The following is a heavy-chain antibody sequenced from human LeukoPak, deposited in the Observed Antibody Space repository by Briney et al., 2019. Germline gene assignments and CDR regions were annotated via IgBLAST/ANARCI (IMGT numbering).Heavy chain of an antibody. CDR2: IRFDGTTT. D-gene: IGHD1-26*01. J-gene: IGHJ4*02. CDR1: GFSFSDHA. CDR3: AKPSGNCVDY. V-gene: IGHV3-30*02. Sequence: SGGSLRLSCGASGFSFSDHAMHWVRQAPGKGLEWVAFIRFDGTTTDYTDSVKGRFTISRDNSKNTLFLQMNSLRPEDTGVYFCAKPSGNCVDYWGQGTLVTVSS.